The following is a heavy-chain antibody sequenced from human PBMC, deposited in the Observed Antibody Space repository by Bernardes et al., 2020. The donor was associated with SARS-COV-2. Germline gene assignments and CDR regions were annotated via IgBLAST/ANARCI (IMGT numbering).Heavy chain of an antibody. Sequence: LSLTCTVSGASISSGSYHWSWIRQAAGQGLEWIGRIHTSGSSYYNPSLKSRVTILLDRSKNQFSLKLNSVTAADTAVYYCARDFNDADGYYFSAFDFWGPGTLVSVSS. CDR3: ARDFNDADGYYFSAFDF. V-gene: IGHV4-61*02. CDR2: IHTSGSS. D-gene: IGHD3-22*01. CDR1: GASISSGSYH. J-gene: IGHJ4*02.